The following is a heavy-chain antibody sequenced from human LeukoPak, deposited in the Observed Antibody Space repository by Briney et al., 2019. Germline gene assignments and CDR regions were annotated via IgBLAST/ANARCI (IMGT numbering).Heavy chain of an antibody. V-gene: IGHV4-34*01. J-gene: IGHJ2*01. CDR2: INHSGST. CDR1: GFTFSNAW. CDR3: ARGEEQWLEWYFDL. D-gene: IGHD6-19*01. Sequence: GSLRLSCAASGFTFSNAWMAWVRQPPGKGLEWIGEINHSGSTNYNPSLKSRVTISVDTSKNQFSLKLSSVTAADTAVYHCARGEEQWLEWYFDLWGRGTLVTVSS.